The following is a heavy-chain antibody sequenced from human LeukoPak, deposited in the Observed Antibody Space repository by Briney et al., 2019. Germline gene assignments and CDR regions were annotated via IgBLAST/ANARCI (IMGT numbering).Heavy chain of an antibody. V-gene: IGHV3-15*01. Sequence: GGSLRLSCEASGFTFSNVCMNWVRQAPGKGLEWVGRIRSKADGGTLDYAATVKACFTISRNHSKNTMYLKMSSLKAEDTAVYYCTTFSSKDAFDIWGQGTMVTVSS. D-gene: IGHD6-13*01. CDR2: IRSKADGGTL. CDR3: TTFSSKDAFDI. J-gene: IGHJ3*02. CDR1: GFTFSNVC.